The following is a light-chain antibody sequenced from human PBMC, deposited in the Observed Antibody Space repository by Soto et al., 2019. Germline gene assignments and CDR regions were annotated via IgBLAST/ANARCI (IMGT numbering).Light chain of an antibody. CDR3: HQYYSIPYT. J-gene: IGKJ2*01. CDR1: HSLLDTSYKKKY. V-gene: IGKV4-1*01. CDR2: WAS. Sequence: DFVMTQSPASLVVSLGERATINCKSSHSLLDTSYKKKYLAWYQQRPGQPPRLLIYWASSRESGVPDRFNGSRSATDFTLTISRLQAEDVAVYYCHQYYSIPYTFGRGTRLEI.